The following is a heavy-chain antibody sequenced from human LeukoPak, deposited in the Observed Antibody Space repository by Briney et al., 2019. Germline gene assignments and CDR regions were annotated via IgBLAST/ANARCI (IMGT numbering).Heavy chain of an antibody. CDR2: IYYSGST. Sequence: PSETLSLTCTVSGGSISSYYWSWIRQPPGKGLEWIGYIYYSGSTNYNPSLKSRVTISVDTSKNQFSLKLSSVTAADTAVYYCARDRGYGDYEYYFDYWGQGTLVTVSS. CDR3: ARDRGYGDYEYYFDY. D-gene: IGHD4-17*01. V-gene: IGHV4-59*01. CDR1: GGSISSYY. J-gene: IGHJ4*02.